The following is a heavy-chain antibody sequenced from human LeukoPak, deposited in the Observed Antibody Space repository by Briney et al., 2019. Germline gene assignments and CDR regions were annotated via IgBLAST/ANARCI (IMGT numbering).Heavy chain of an antibody. CDR3: AKDGYSSGWFLSWDYYYGMDV. D-gene: IGHD6-19*01. CDR2: ISYDGSNK. J-gene: IGHJ6*04. Sequence: PGGSLRLSCAASGFTSSSYGMHWVRQTPGKGLEWVAVISYDGSNKYYADSVKGRFTISRDNSKNTLYLQMNSLRAEDTAVYYCAKDGYSSGWFLSWDYYYGMDVWGKGTTVTVSS. CDR1: GFTSSSYG. V-gene: IGHV3-30*18.